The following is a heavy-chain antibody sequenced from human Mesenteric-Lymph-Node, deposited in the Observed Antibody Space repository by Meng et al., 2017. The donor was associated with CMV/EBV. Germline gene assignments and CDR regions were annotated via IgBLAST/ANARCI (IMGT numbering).Heavy chain of an antibody. Sequence: SDTLSLTCTVSGGSISSYYWSWIRQPPGKGLEWIGYVYYSGSTNYNPSLKSRVTISVDTSKNQFSLKLSSVIAADTAVYYCARDGGLTQYYYYRMDVWGQGTTVTVSS. CDR1: GGSISSYY. V-gene: IGHV4-59*01. J-gene: IGHJ6*02. D-gene: IGHD2-15*01. CDR3: ARDGGLTQYYYYRMDV. CDR2: VYYSGST.